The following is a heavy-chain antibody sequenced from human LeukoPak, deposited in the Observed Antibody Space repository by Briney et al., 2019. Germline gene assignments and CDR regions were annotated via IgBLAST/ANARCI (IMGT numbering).Heavy chain of an antibody. Sequence: PGRSLRLSCAVSGFTFSSYCMHWVRQAPGKGLEWVAVIGYDGSNKDYADSVKGRFTISKDNSKNTLNMQMNSLRAEDTAVYYCARTTGDYFDYWGQGTLVTVSS. CDR2: IGYDGSNK. D-gene: IGHD1-1*01. CDR3: ARTTGDYFDY. V-gene: IGHV3-33*01. CDR1: GFTFSSYC. J-gene: IGHJ4*02.